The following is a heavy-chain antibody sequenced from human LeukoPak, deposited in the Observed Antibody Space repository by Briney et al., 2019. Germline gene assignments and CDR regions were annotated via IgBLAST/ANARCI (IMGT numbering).Heavy chain of an antibody. Sequence: GGALRLSCAASGFTFTNAWMSWVRQTPGKGLEWVGRIKRNSDGGTTDYAAPVKGRFTISRDDSKNTLYLQMNSLKTEDTAVYYCNTDFNGAYDYWGQGTLVTVRS. CDR3: NTDFNGAYDY. V-gene: IGHV3-15*01. CDR2: IKRNSDGGTT. CDR1: GFTFTNAW. J-gene: IGHJ4*02.